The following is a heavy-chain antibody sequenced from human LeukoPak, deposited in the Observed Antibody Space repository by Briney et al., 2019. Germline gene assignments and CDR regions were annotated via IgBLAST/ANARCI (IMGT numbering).Heavy chain of an antibody. CDR2: ISYDGSNK. CDR1: GFTFSSYG. J-gene: IGHJ6*02. CDR3: AKRSPYYYYGMDV. V-gene: IGHV3-30*18. D-gene: IGHD3-16*01. Sequence: GRSLRLSCAASGFTFSSYGMHWVRQAPGKGLEWVAVISYDGSNKYYADSVKGRFTISRDNSKNTLYLQMNSLRAEDTAVYYCAKRSPYYYYGMDVWGQGTTVTVSS.